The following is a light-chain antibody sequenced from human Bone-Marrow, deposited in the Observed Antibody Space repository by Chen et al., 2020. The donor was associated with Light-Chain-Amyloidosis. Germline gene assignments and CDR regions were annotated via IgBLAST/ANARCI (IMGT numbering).Light chain of an antibody. CDR2: AAS. V-gene: IGKV1-39*01. Sequence: DLQMTQSPSSLSASVGDRVTITCRASQCISSFLNWYQQRPGKAPNLLINAASNLQGGVPSRFSGSGFGTDFTLTISSLQPEDFGTYYCQQSYSAPRTFGQGT. CDR3: QQSYSAPRT. CDR1: QCISSF. J-gene: IGKJ2*01.